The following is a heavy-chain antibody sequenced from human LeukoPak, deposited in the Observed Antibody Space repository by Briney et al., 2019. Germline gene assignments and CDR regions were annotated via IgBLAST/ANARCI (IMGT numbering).Heavy chain of an antibody. CDR1: GYTFTGYY. CDR3: AGGRTDIVVVPATLRNYYFDY. CDR2: INPKSGGT. D-gene: IGHD2-2*01. V-gene: IGHV1-2*02. Sequence: ASVKVSCKASGYTFTGYYMHWVRQAPGQGLEWMGWINPKSGGTNYAEKFQGRVTMTRDTSISTAYMELSSLRSEDTAVYYCAGGRTDIVVVPATLRNYYFDYWGQGTLVTVSS. J-gene: IGHJ4*02.